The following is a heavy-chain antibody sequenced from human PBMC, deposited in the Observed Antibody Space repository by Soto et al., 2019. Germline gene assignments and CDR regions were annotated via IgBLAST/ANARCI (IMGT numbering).Heavy chain of an antibody. J-gene: IGHJ4*02. Sequence: SETLSLTCAVSGGSISSGGYSWSWIRQPPGKGLEWIGYIYHSGSTYYNPSLKSRVTISVDRSKNQFSLKLSSVTAADTAVYYCARLPLWFGESKRYYFDYWGQGTLVTVSS. CDR2: IYHSGST. CDR3: ARLPLWFGESKRYYFDY. CDR1: GGSISSGGYS. D-gene: IGHD3-10*01. V-gene: IGHV4-30-2*01.